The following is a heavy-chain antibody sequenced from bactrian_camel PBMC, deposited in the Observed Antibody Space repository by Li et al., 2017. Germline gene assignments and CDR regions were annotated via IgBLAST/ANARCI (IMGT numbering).Heavy chain of an antibody. D-gene: IGHD6*01. CDR2: ISSDGGT. J-gene: IGHJ4*01. Sequence: HVQLVESGGGSVQAGGSLILSCSVSGYSDNGNCMAWFRLAPGNECDLVSSISSDGGTDYADSVKGRFTASRDNAANTVYLQMNSLKAEDTGMYRCAQDAGWGSNIDCGRTWYQYNYWGQGTQVTVS. CDR3: AQDAGWGSNIDCGRTWYQYNY. V-gene: IGHV3S57*01. CDR1: GYSDNGNC.